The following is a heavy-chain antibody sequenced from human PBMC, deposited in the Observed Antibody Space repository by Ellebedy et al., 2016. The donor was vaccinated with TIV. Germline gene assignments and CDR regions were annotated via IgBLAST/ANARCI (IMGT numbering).Heavy chain of an antibody. CDR2: ISGRDGVI. Sequence: PGGSLRLSCAGSGFTFSNYWMTWVRQAPGKGLEWVSTISGRDGVIRYLDSVRGRFTISRDDSKNTLYLQMDNLRSEDTALYYCAKSYIHCDGNCDSDHWGQGTLVTVSS. V-gene: IGHV3-23*01. CDR3: AKSYIHCDGNCDSDH. CDR1: GFTFSNYW. J-gene: IGHJ4*02. D-gene: IGHD2-21*01.